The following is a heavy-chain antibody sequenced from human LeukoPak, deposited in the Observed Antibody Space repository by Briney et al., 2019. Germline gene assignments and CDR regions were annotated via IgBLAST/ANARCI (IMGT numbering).Heavy chain of an antibody. Sequence: GGSLRLSCAASGFTFSSYSMSWVRQAPGKGLEWVSSISSSSSYIYYADSVKGRFTISRHNAKNSLYLQMDSLRAEDTAVYYCARVSSSWHYFDYWGQGTLVTVSS. J-gene: IGHJ4*02. CDR2: ISSSSSYI. V-gene: IGHV3-21*01. CDR1: GFTFSSYS. CDR3: ARVSSSWHYFDY. D-gene: IGHD6-13*01.